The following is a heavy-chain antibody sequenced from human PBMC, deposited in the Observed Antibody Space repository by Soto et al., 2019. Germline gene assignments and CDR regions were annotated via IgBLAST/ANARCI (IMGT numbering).Heavy chain of an antibody. CDR3: ARDLRKGCYFDY. Sequence: QVQLVESGGGVVQPGRSLRLSCAASGFTFTTYGMHWVRQAPGKGPEWVAVIWSDGSNKYYADSVKGRFTISRDNSENSLYLQKNSLRVEDTAVYYCARDLRKGCYFDYWGQGTLVTV. V-gene: IGHV3-33*01. J-gene: IGHJ4*02. CDR2: IWSDGSNK. CDR1: GFTFTTYG.